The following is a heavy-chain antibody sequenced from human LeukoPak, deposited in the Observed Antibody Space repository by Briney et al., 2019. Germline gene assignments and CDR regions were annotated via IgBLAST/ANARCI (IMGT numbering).Heavy chain of an antibody. V-gene: IGHV3-64D*06. CDR2: ISSNGGST. CDR3: VKDREQWLVVYAFDI. J-gene: IGHJ3*02. CDR1: GFTFSSYA. D-gene: IGHD6-19*01. Sequence: GGSLRLSCSAFGFTFSSYAMHWVRQAPGKGLEYVSAISSNGGSTYYADSVKGRFTISRDNSKNTLYLQMSSLRAEDTAVYYCVKDREQWLVVYAFDIWGQGTMVTVSS.